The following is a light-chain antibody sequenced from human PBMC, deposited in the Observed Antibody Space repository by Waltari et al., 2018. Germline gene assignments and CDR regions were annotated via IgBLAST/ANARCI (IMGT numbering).Light chain of an antibody. CDR2: KAS. Sequence: DIQMTQSPSTLSASVEERVPITCRASQSVSTWLAWYQQKPGKAPNLLIYKASSLQSGVPSRFSGSGSGTEFTLTISSLQPDDFATYYCQQYNIPRTFGQGTKLEI. CDR3: QQYNIPRT. J-gene: IGKJ2*01. V-gene: IGKV1-5*03. CDR1: QSVSTW.